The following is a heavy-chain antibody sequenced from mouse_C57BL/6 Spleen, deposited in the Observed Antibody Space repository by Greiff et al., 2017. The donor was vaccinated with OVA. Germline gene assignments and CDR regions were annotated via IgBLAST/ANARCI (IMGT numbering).Heavy chain of an antibody. J-gene: IGHJ2*01. Sequence: VQLKESGPELVKPGDSVKISCKASGYSFTGYFMNWVMQSHGQSLEWIGRINPYNGDTFYNQKFKGQATLTVDKSSSTAHMELRSLTSEASAVYYCARSTIVTFDYWGQGTTLTVSS. CDR1: GYSFTGYF. V-gene: IGHV1-20*01. CDR3: ARSTIVTFDY. CDR2: INPYNGDT. D-gene: IGHD2-5*01.